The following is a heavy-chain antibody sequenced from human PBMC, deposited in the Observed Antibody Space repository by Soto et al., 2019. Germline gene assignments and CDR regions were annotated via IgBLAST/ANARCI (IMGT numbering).Heavy chain of an antibody. CDR1: GYTFTSYG. CDR2: ISAYKGNR. D-gene: IGHD2-8*01. V-gene: IGHV1-18*01. J-gene: IGHJ4*02. CDR3: ARDAGYCTNGVCHSDY. Sequence: ASLTVSCKASGYTFTSYGISWVRQAPGQGLEWVGWISAYKGNRNYGQKLQGRVTMTTDTSRSTACVGLRSLRSDDTAVYYCARDAGYCTNGVCHSDYWGQGTLVNVSS.